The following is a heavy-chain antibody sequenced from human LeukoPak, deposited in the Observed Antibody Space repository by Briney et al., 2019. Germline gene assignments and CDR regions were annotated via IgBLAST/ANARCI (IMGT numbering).Heavy chain of an antibody. Sequence: PGGSLRLSCAASEFTFSNYKMNWVRQAPGKGLEWVSSISSSSSYIYYADSVKGRFTISRDNATNSLYLQLNSLRAEDTAVYYCARAGRGYGSGSYRQYYFDYWGQGTLVTVSS. D-gene: IGHD3-10*01. CDR1: EFTFSNYK. J-gene: IGHJ4*02. CDR3: ARAGRGYGSGSYRQYYFDY. V-gene: IGHV3-21*01. CDR2: ISSSSSYI.